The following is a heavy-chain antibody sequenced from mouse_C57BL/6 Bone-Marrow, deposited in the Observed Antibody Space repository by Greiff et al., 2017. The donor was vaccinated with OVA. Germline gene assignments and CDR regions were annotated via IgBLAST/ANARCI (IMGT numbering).Heavy chain of an antibody. V-gene: IGHV14-4*01. J-gene: IGHJ3*01. D-gene: IGHD1-1*01. CDR1: GFNIKDDY. Sequence: EVQLQQSGAELVRPGASVKLSCTASGFNIKDDYMHWVKQRPEQGLEWIGWIDPENGDTEYAPKFQGKATITADTSSNTAYLQLSSLTSEETAVYYCTTPLRGFAYWGQGTLVTVSA. CDR3: TTPLRGFAY. CDR2: IDPENGDT.